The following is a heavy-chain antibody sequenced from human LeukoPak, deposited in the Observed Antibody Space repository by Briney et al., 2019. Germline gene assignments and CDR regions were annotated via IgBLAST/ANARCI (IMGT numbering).Heavy chain of an antibody. CDR2: IYHSGST. V-gene: IGHV4-30-2*01. D-gene: IGHD6-19*01. J-gene: IGHJ4*02. Sequence: SQTLSLTCTVSGGSISSGGYYWSWIRQPPGKGLEWIGYIYHSGSTYYNPSLKSRVTISVDRSKNQFSLKLSSVTAADTAVYYCARWTGSGWYAPLFDYWGQGTLVTVSS. CDR3: ARWTGSGWYAPLFDY. CDR1: GGSISSGGYY.